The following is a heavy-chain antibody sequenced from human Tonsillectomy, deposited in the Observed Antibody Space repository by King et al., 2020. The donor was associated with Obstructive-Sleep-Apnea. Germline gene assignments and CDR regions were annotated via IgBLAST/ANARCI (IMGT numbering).Heavy chain of an antibody. Sequence: VQLVESGGGLVQPGRSLRLSCAASGFTFDDYAMHWVRQAPGKGLEWVSGISWNSGSIGYADSVRGRFTISRDNAKNSLYLQMYSLRAEDTALYYCAKGEKWELPYYFDYWGQETLVTVSS. CDR2: ISWNSGSI. CDR1: GFTFDDYA. J-gene: IGHJ4*02. V-gene: IGHV3-9*01. CDR3: AKGEKWELPYYFDY. D-gene: IGHD1-7*01.